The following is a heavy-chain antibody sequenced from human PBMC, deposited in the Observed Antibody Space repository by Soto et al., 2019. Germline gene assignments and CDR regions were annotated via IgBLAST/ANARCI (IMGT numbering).Heavy chain of an antibody. D-gene: IGHD3-9*01. Sequence: GGSLRLSCAASGFTFSSYEMNWVRQAPGKGLEWVSYISSSGSTIYYADSVKGRFTISRDNAKNSLYLQMNSLRAEDTAVYYCARANYDILTGYFSFDYWGQGTLVTV. CDR3: ARANYDILTGYFSFDY. V-gene: IGHV3-48*03. CDR1: GFTFSSYE. CDR2: ISSSGSTI. J-gene: IGHJ4*02.